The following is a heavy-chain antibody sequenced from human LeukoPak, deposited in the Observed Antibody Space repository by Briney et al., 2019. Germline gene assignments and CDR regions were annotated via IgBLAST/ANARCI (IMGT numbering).Heavy chain of an antibody. D-gene: IGHD2-8*01. J-gene: IGHJ6*03. CDR2: IYPGDSDT. Sequence: GESLKISCNASGYSFTAYWIGWVRQMPGKGLEWMGSIYPGDSDTRYSPSIQGHVTISADASISAAYLQWSGLKASDTAMYYCARVGNAPFNYYIDVWGQGTTVTVSS. CDR1: GYSFTAYW. V-gene: IGHV5-51*01. CDR3: ARVGNAPFNYYIDV.